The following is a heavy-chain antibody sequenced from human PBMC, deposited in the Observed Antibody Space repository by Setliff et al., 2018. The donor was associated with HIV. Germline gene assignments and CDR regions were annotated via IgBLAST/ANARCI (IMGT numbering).Heavy chain of an antibody. V-gene: IGHV3-23*01. J-gene: IGHJ4*02. CDR1: GFTFAGYA. CDR3: AKEGVGSWIDY. CDR2: MSSSGGNI. D-gene: IGHD1-26*01. Sequence: GGSLRLSCAASGFTFAGYAMSWVRQAPGKGLEWVSVMSSSGGNIFYADSVKGRFTISRDNSKNTLSLEMNSLRAEDTAVYYCAKEGVGSWIDYWGQGTLVTAPQ.